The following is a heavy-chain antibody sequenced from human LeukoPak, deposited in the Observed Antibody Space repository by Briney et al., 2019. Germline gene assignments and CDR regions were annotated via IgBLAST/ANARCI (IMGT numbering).Heavy chain of an antibody. Sequence: GGSLRLSCAASGFTFSSYGMHWVRQAPGKGLEWVAVISYDGSNKYYADSVKGRFTISGDNSKNTLYLQMNSLRAEDTAVYYCGGVRGQIDPWGQGTLVTVSS. CDR3: GGVRGQIDP. D-gene: IGHD3-10*01. CDR1: GFTFSSYG. J-gene: IGHJ5*02. CDR2: ISYDGSNK. V-gene: IGHV3-30*03.